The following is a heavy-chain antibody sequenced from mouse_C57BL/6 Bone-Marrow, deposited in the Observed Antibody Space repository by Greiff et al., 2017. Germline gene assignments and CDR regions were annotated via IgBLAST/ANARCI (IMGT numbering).Heavy chain of an antibody. CDR2: IYPGSGST. CDR3: ARLGYYTWCAY. D-gene: IGHD2-3*01. J-gene: IGHJ3*01. Sequence: VQLQQPGAELVKPGASVKMSCKASGYTFTSYWITWVKQRPGQGLAWIGDIYPGSGSTNYNEKFKSKATLTVDTSSSTADMQRSSLTSEDASVYYGARLGYYTWCAYWGQGTLVTVSA. CDR1: GYTFTSYW. V-gene: IGHV1-55*01.